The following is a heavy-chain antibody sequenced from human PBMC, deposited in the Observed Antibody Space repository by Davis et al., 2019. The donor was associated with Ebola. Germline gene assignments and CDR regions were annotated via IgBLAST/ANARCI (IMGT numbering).Heavy chain of an antibody. Sequence: HSQIPSLTRSIPWDRVSSGGWNWIMQSPSRGLEWLGRTYYSSKWYNDYAVSVKSRITINPDTSKNQFSLQLNSVTPEDTALYYCARGWLRGGMDVWGEGTTVTVSS. CDR2: TYYSSKWYN. J-gene: IGHJ6*04. D-gene: IGHD5-18*01. CDR3: ARGWLRGGMDV. V-gene: IGHV6-1*01. CDR1: WDRVSSGG.